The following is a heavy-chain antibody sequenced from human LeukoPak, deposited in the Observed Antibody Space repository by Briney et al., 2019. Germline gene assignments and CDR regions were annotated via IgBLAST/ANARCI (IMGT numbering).Heavy chain of an antibody. CDR2: IYPGDSDT. Sequence: GESLKISCKGSGYSFTSYWIGWVRQMPGKGLEWMGIIYPGDSDTRYSPSFQGQVTISADKSISTAYLQWSSLKASDTAMYYCARRKGPYGDNSVSLDYWGQGTLVAVSS. D-gene: IGHD4-23*01. V-gene: IGHV5-51*01. J-gene: IGHJ4*02. CDR1: GYSFTSYW. CDR3: ARRKGPYGDNSVSLDY.